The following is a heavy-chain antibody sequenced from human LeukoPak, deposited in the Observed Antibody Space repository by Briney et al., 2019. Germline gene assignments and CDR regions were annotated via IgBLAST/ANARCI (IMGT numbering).Heavy chain of an antibody. CDR3: ARDRYYDSSGRYDAFDI. CDR2: ISYDGSNK. Sequence: PGRSLILSCAASGFTFSSYAMHWVRQAPGKGLEWVAVISYDGSNKYYADSVKGRFTISRDNSKNTLYLQMSSLRAEDTAVYYCARDRYYDSSGRYDAFDIWGQGTMATVSS. J-gene: IGHJ3*02. D-gene: IGHD3-22*01. V-gene: IGHV3-30-3*01. CDR1: GFTFSSYA.